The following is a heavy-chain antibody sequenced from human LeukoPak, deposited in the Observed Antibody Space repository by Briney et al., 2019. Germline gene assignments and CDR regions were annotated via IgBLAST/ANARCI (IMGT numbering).Heavy chain of an antibody. Sequence: GGSLRLSCAASGFTFSSSPLHWLRQAPGQGLEWVAVLSYDGSIKSYADSVKGRFTISRDTSKNTLYLQMNSLRAEDTAVYYCARDLVAGSPDYFDYWGQGTLVTVSS. D-gene: IGHD6-19*01. CDR3: ARDLVAGSPDYFDY. J-gene: IGHJ4*02. V-gene: IGHV3-30-3*01. CDR2: LSYDGSIK. CDR1: GFTFSSSP.